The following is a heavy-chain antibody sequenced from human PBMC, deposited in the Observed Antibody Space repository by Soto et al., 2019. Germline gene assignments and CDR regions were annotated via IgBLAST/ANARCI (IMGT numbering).Heavy chain of an antibody. CDR3: ARGNIGLGVAFDI. V-gene: IGHV4-34*01. D-gene: IGHD3-10*01. J-gene: IGHJ3*02. CDR1: GGSFSGYY. CDR2: INHSGST. Sequence: PSETLSLTCAVYGGSFSGYYWSWIRQPPGKGLEWIGEINHSGSTNYNPSLKSRVTISVDTSKNQFSLKLSSVTAADTAVYYCARGNIGLGVAFDIWGQGTMVTVSS.